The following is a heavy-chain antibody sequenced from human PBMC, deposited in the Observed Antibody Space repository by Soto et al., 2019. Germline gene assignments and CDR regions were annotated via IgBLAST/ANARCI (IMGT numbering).Heavy chain of an antibody. J-gene: IGHJ6*02. Sequence: QVQLVQSGAEVKKPGASVKVSCKASGYTFTSYGISWVRQAPGQGLEWMGWISAYNGNTNYAQKLQGRVTMTTDTPTSTAYMALRSLKSDEKDVYYWARVPVGRGAEGGGYYYYSYGMDVWGHGTTVTVSS. CDR1: GYTFTSYG. CDR2: ISAYNGNT. D-gene: IGHD1-26*01. CDR3: ARVPVGRGAEGGGYYYYSYGMDV. V-gene: IGHV1-18*01.